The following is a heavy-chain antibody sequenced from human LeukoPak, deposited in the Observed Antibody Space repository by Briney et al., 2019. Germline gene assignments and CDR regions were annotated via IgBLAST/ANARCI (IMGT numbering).Heavy chain of an antibody. Sequence: ASVKVSCKASGYTFTGYYMHWVRQAPGQGLEWMGWINPNSGGTNYAQKLQGRVTMTTDTSTSTAYMELRSLRSDDTAVYYCARSYGGAPRPLIDYWGQGTLVTVSS. V-gene: IGHV1-2*02. J-gene: IGHJ4*02. CDR2: INPNSGGT. CDR1: GYTFTGYY. CDR3: ARSYGGAPRPLIDY. D-gene: IGHD3-10*01.